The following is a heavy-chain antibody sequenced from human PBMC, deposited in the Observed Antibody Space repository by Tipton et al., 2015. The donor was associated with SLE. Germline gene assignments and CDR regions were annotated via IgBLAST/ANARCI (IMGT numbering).Heavy chain of an antibody. CDR3: ARHVRFLEWCFDY. CDR1: GGSVSSGSYY. D-gene: IGHD3-3*01. J-gene: IGHJ4*02. V-gene: IGHV4-39*01. CDR2: IYYSGST. Sequence: TLSLTCTVSGGSVSSGSYYWAWIRQPSGKGPEWIGTIYYSGSTNYHPSLESRVTISPDTSKNRFSLRLNSVTAADTAMYYCARHVRFLEWCFDYWGRGALVTVSS.